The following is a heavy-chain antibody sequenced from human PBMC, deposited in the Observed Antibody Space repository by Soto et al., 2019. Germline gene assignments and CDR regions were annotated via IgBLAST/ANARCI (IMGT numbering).Heavy chain of an antibody. CDR2: IHHTGYT. D-gene: IGHD1-26*01. J-gene: IGHJ4*02. CDR1: GSSISNDNW. CDR3: ATKDNGKYFFDS. Sequence: QVQLQESGPGLVKPSDTLSLTCGVSGSSISNDNWWVWIRQHPGKGLEWIGYIHHTGYTYSNPALKSRLTMSVDTSKNQFSLRLSSVTAVDTAVYYCATKDNGKYFFDSWGQGALVTVSS. V-gene: IGHV4-28*01.